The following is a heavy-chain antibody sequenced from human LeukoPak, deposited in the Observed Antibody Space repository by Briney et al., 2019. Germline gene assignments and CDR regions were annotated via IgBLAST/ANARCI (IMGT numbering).Heavy chain of an antibody. CDR2: IGTAGDT. V-gene: IGHV3-13*01. CDR1: GFTFSSYG. D-gene: IGHD4-17*01. Sequence: PGGSLRLSCAASGFTFSSYGMHWVRHATGKGLEWVSAIGTAGDTYYPGSVKGRFTISRENAKNSLYLQMNSLRAGDTAVYYCARGMEEDDYGDYAGDYYFDYWGQGTLVTVSS. CDR3: ARGMEEDDYGDYAGDYYFDY. J-gene: IGHJ4*02.